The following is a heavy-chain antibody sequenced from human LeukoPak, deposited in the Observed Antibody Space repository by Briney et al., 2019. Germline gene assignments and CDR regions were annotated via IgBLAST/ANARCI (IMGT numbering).Heavy chain of an antibody. D-gene: IGHD1-1*01. J-gene: IGHJ6*02. CDR2: ISGSGGST. CDR3: AKFGNAVPTYYYYGMDV. V-gene: IGHV3-23*01. Sequence: GGSLRLSCAASGFTFSSYAMSWVRQAPGEGLEWVSAISGSGGSTYYADSVKGRFTISRDNSKNTLYLQMNSLRAEDTAVYYCAKFGNAVPTYYYYGMDVWGQGTTVTVSS. CDR1: GFTFSSYA.